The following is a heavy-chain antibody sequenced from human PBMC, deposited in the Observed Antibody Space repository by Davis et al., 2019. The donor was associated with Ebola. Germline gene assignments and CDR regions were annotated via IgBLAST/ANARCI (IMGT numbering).Heavy chain of an antibody. CDR3: ARGDCSGGSCYSFDY. CDR2: ISAYNGNT. Sequence: ASVKVSCKASGYTFTSYGISWVRQAPGQGLEWMGWISAYNGNTNYAQKLQGRVTMTTDTSTNTAYMELRSLRSDDTAVYYCARGDCSGGSCYSFDYWGQGTLVTVSS. J-gene: IGHJ4*02. V-gene: IGHV1-18*01. D-gene: IGHD2-15*01. CDR1: GYTFTSYG.